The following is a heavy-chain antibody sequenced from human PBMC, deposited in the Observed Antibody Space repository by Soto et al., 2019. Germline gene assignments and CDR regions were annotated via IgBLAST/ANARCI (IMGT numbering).Heavy chain of an antibody. V-gene: IGHV3-23*01. D-gene: IGHD6-13*01. J-gene: IGHJ4*02. CDR3: AKGGLYISSSWYEGY. CDR1: GFTFSNYA. Sequence: VQLLESGGGLVQPGGSLRLSCAASGFTFSNYAMSWVRQAPGKGLEWVSSISGSGGSAYNADSVRGRFTISRDNSKHTLYLQMNSLRAEDTAVYYCAKGGLYISSSWYEGYWGQGTLVTVSS. CDR2: ISGSGGSA.